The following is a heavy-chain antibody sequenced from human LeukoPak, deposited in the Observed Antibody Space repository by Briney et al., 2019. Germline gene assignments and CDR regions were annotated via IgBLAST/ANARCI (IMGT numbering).Heavy chain of an antibody. CDR1: GFTFSSYA. V-gene: IGHV3-30*04. CDR3: AAARLVAGTVY. Sequence: GGSLRLSCAASGFTFSSYAMHWVRQAPGKGLEWVAVISYDGSNKYYADSVKGRFTIPRDNSKNTLYLQMNSLRAEDTAVYYCAAARLVAGTVYWGQGTLVTVSS. D-gene: IGHD6-19*01. J-gene: IGHJ4*02. CDR2: ISYDGSNK.